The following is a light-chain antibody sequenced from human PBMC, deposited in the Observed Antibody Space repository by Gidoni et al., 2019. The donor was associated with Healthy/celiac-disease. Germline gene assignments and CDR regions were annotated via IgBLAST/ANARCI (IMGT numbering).Light chain of an antibody. CDR1: QSISSY. V-gene: IGKV1-39*01. J-gene: IGKJ1*01. CDR3: QQYYSTPWT. Sequence: DIQMTHSPSPLSASVGDRVTITCRASQSISSYFTWYQQKPGKAPKLLIYAASSLESGVPSRFSGSGSGTDFTLTISSLQPEDFATYYCQQYYSTPWTFGQGTKVEIK. CDR2: AAS.